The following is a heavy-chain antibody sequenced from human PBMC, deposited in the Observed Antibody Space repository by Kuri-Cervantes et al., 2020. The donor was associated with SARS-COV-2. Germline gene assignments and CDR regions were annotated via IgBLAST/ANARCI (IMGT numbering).Heavy chain of an antibody. CDR2: IYHSGST. J-gene: IGHJ4*02. D-gene: IGHD1-20*01. Sequence: GSLRLSCTVSGGSISSYYWGWIRQPPGKGLEWIGSIYHSGSTYYNPSLKSRVTISVDTSKNQFSLKLSSVTAADTAVYYCARHTITGPFDYWGQGTLVPSPQ. V-gene: IGHV4-38-2*02. CDR3: ARHTITGPFDY. CDR1: GGSISSYY.